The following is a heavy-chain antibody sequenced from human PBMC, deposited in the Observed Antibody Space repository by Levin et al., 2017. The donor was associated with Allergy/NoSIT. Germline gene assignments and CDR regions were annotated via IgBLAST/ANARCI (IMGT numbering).Heavy chain of an antibody. CDR2: IGPAGDT. Sequence: LSLTCAASGFTFSSSDMHWVRQTAGKGLEWVSGIGPAGDTFYSDSVKGRFTISREYAMDSLYLQMNNLGAGDTGVYYCVRARGENWNPPDFESWGQGILVTVSS. J-gene: IGHJ4*02. D-gene: IGHD1-1*01. V-gene: IGHV3-13*01. CDR1: GFTFSSSD. CDR3: VRARGENWNPPDFES.